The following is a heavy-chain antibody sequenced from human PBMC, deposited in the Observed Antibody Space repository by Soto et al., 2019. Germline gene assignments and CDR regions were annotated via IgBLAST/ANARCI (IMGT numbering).Heavy chain of an antibody. CDR3: ARDFRPGVAVTGFHGWFDP. V-gene: IGHV4-59*01. CDR2: IDDSGGT. CDR1: GGSITGYF. D-gene: IGHD6-19*01. Sequence: SETLSLTCTVFGGSITGYFWSWLRQPPGKGLEWIAYIDDSGGTYYNPSLASRVAISLDASKNQISLRLVSVTAADTALYYCARDFRPGVAVTGFHGWFDPWGRGTPVTVSS. J-gene: IGHJ5*02.